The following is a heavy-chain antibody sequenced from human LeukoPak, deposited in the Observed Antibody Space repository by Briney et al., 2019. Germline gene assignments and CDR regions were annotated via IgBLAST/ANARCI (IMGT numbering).Heavy chain of an antibody. V-gene: IGHV3-33*01. CDR1: GFTFSRYG. D-gene: IGHD4-23*01. Sequence: GGSLRLSCAASGFTFSRYGMHWVRQAPGKGLEWLAVIWYDGSDKYYADSVKGRFTISRDNSKNTLYLQMNSLRAEDTAVYYCARDQGGNPYYFDYWGQGTLVTVSS. CDR3: ARDQGGNPYYFDY. J-gene: IGHJ4*02. CDR2: IWYDGSDK.